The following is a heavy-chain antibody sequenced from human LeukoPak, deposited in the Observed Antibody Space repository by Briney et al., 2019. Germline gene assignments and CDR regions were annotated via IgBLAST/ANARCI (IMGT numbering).Heavy chain of an antibody. CDR3: ARGGAARFDY. V-gene: IGHV3-30*03. Sequence: PGGSLRLSCAASGFTFSSYGMHWVRQAPGKGLEWVAVISYDGSNKYHADSVKGRFTISRDNSKNTLYLQMNSLRDDDTAVYYCARGGAARFDYWGQGTLVTVSS. D-gene: IGHD5-18*01. CDR2: ISYDGSNK. CDR1: GFTFSSYG. J-gene: IGHJ4*02.